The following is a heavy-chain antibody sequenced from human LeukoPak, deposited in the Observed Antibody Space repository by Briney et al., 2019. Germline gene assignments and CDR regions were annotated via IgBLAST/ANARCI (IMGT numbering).Heavy chain of an antibody. J-gene: IGHJ4*02. CDR3: ASHITIFGVDFVY. Sequence: SETLSLTCAVSGYSISSGYYWGWIRQPPGKGLEWIGSIYHSGSTYYNPSLKSRVTISVDTSKNQFSLKLSSVTAAVTAVYYCASHITIFGVDFVYWGQGTLVTVSS. CDR2: IYHSGST. D-gene: IGHD3-3*01. CDR1: GYSISSGYY. V-gene: IGHV4-38-2*01.